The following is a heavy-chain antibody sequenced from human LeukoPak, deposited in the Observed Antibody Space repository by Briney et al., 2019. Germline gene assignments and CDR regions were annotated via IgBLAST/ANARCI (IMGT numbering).Heavy chain of an antibody. CDR1: GFTFSNYG. Sequence: GGSLRLSCAASGFTFSNYGMNWVRQAPGKGLEWVSSISSGSNYIYYADSVEGRFTISRDNATNSLYLQMNSLRAEDTAVYYCARYYYDSRTFDYWGQGTLVTVSS. J-gene: IGHJ4*02. V-gene: IGHV3-21*01. CDR3: ARYYYDSRTFDY. D-gene: IGHD3-22*01. CDR2: ISSGSNYI.